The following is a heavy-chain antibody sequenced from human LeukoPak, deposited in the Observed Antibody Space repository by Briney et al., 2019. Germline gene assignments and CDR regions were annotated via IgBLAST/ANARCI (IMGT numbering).Heavy chain of an antibody. CDR2: ISGDGVST. Sequence: PGGPVRLSCVASGLPISDFAMHGARDSPGGGLEWVSLISGDGVSTFYADSVKGRFSISRDNSKNSLSLEMNSLRTEDTAMYYCARESGKFDYWGQGTLVAVSS. V-gene: IGHV3-43*02. CDR1: GLPISDFA. CDR3: ARESGKFDY. J-gene: IGHJ4*02.